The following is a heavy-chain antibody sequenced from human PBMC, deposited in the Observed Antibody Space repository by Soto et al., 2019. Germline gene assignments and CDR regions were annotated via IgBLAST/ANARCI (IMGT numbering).Heavy chain of an antibody. J-gene: IGHJ2*01. V-gene: IGHV1-18*01. CDR2: ISGYNGDT. D-gene: IGHD1-26*01. CDR3: AKNGQPPYYYYWYFDL. CDR1: GYTFTRYG. Sequence: ASVKVSCKASGYTFTRYGISWVRQAPGQGLEWMGWISGYNGDTKYAQKFQGRVTMTVDTSTTTAYMELRSLTSDDRAVYYCAKNGQPPYYYYWYFDLWGRGTLVTVSS.